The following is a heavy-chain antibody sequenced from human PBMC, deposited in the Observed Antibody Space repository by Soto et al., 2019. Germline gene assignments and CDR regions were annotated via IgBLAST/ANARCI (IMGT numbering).Heavy chain of an antibody. V-gene: IGHV1-2*04. CDR1: GYTFTGYY. Sequence: QVQLVQSGAEVKKPGASVKVSCKASGYTFTGYYMHWVRQAPGQGLEWMGWINPNSGGTNYAQKFQGWVTMTRDTSISTAYMELSRLRSDDTAVYYCARTASTYYDILTGYLEAYGMDVWGQGTTVTVSS. D-gene: IGHD3-9*01. J-gene: IGHJ6*02. CDR2: INPNSGGT. CDR3: ARTASTYYDILTGYLEAYGMDV.